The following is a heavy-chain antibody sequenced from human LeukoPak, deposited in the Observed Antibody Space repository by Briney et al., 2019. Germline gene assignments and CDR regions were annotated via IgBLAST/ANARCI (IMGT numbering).Heavy chain of an antibody. CDR3: ARGPRKLERRCRSFSIWFDP. Sequence: ASVKVSCKASGYTFTSYDINWVRQATGQGLEWMGWMNPNSGNTGYAQKFQGRVTMTRNTSISTAYMELSSLRSEDTAVYYCARGPRKLERRCRSFSIWFDPRGQGTLVTVSS. CDR1: GYTFTSYD. D-gene: IGHD1-1*01. CDR2: MNPNSGNT. V-gene: IGHV1-8*01. J-gene: IGHJ5*02.